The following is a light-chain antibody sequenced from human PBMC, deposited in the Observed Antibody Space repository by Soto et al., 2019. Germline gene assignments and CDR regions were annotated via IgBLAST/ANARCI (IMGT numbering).Light chain of an antibody. J-gene: IGLJ1*01. CDR2: DIN. CDR3: VSYTTSASYV. Sequence: SVLPQPASVSGSPGRSITISCTGTSSDVGNYIFVSWYRQHPGKAPKLMIYDINNRPSGVSNRFSGSKSGNTASLTISGLQAEDEADYYCVSYTTSASYVFGTGTKVTVL. CDR1: SSDVGNYIF. V-gene: IGLV2-14*01.